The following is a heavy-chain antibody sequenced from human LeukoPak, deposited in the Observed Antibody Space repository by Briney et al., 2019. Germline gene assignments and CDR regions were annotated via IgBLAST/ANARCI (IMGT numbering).Heavy chain of an antibody. J-gene: IGHJ6*02. CDR3: ARDLPYDSSGYYSSFDYYYYGMDV. D-gene: IGHD3-22*01. Sequence: ASVKVSCKASGGTFSSYAISWVRQAPGQGLEWMGGIIPIFGTANYAQKFQGRVTITADESTSTAYMELSSLRSEDTAVYYCARDLPYDSSGYYSSFDYYYYGMDVWGQGTTVTVSS. V-gene: IGHV1-69*01. CDR2: IIPIFGTA. CDR1: GGTFSSYA.